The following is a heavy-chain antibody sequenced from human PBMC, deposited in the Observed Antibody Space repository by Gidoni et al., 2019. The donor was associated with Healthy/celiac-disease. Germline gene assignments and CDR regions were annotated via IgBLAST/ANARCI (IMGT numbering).Heavy chain of an antibody. D-gene: IGHD3-16*02. CDR3: ARESIVGELSSTPTDAFDI. CDR1: GYTFTGYY. CDR2: INPNSGGT. Sequence: QVQLVQSGAEVKKPGASVKVSCKASGYTFTGYYMHWVRQAPGQGLEWMGRINPNSGGTNYAQKFQGRVTMTRDTSIITAYMELSRLRSDDTAVYYCARESIVGELSSTPTDAFDIWGQGTMVTVSS. V-gene: IGHV1-2*06. J-gene: IGHJ3*02.